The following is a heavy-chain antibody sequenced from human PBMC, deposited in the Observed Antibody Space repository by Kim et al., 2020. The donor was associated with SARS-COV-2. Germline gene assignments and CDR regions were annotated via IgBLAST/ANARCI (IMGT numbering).Heavy chain of an antibody. D-gene: IGHD3-10*01. CDR2: INHSGST. J-gene: IGHJ4*02. CDR1: GGSFSGYY. CDR3: ARGSQGDLLWFGERNIFDY. V-gene: IGHV4-34*01. Sequence: SETLSLTCAVYGGSFSGYYWSWIRQPPGKGLEWIGEINHSGSTNYNPSLKSRVTISVDTSKNQFSLKLSSVTAADTAVYYCARGSQGDLLWFGERNIFDYWGQGTLVTVSS.